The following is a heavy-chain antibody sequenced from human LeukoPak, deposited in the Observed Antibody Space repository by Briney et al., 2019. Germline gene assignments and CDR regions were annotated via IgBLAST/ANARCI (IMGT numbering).Heavy chain of an antibody. CDR1: GFTVSSNY. CDR2: IYNSGRT. Sequence: GGSLRLSCAASGFTVSSNYMNWVRQAPGKGLEWVSVIYNSGRTYYADSVKGRFTISRDNSNNTLYLQMNSLRAEDTAVYYCARDRAAGYADAFDIWGQGTMVTVSS. D-gene: IGHD6-25*01. CDR3: ARDRAAGYADAFDI. J-gene: IGHJ3*02. V-gene: IGHV3-66*01.